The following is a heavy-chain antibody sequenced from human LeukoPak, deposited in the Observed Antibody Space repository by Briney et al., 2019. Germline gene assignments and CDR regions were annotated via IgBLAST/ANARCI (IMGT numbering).Heavy chain of an antibody. CDR2: IYYSGST. Sequence: SETLSLTCTVSGGSISSSSYYWGWIRQPPGKGLEWIGSIYYSGSTYHNPSLKSRVTISVDTSKNQFSLKLSSMTAADTAVYYCARRGSSLDVWGQGTLVTVSS. D-gene: IGHD2-15*01. J-gene: IGHJ4*02. V-gene: IGHV4-39*01. CDR1: GGSISSSSYY. CDR3: ARRGSSLDV.